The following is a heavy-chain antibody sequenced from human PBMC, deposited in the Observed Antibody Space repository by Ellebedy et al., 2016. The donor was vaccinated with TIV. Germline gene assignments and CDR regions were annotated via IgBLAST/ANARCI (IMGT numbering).Heavy chain of an antibody. J-gene: IGHJ3*02. Sequence: GESLKISXAASGFTFSSYSMNWVRQAPGKGLEWVSSISSSSSYIYYADSVKGRFTISRDNAKNSLYLQMNSLRAEDTAVYYCATYGVRDAFDIWGQGTMVTVSS. CDR3: ATYGVRDAFDI. CDR1: GFTFSSYS. D-gene: IGHD4-17*01. V-gene: IGHV3-21*01. CDR2: ISSSSSYI.